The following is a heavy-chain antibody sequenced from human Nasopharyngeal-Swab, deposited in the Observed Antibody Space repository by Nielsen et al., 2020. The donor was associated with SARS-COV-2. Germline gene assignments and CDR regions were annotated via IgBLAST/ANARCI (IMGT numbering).Heavy chain of an antibody. J-gene: IGHJ6*02. Sequence: SETLSLTCTVSGGSISSSSYYWGWIRQPPGKGLEWIGSIYYSGSTNYNPSLKSRVTISVDTSKNQFSLKLSSVTAADTAVYYCARDRALHYDYVWGSYRSLGYGMDVWGQGTTVTVSS. D-gene: IGHD3-16*02. CDR3: ARDRALHYDYVWGSYRSLGYGMDV. CDR1: GGSISSSSYY. CDR2: IYYSGST. V-gene: IGHV4-39*07.